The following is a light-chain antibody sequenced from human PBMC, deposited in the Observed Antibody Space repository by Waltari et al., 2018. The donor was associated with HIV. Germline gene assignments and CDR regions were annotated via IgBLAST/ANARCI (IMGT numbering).Light chain of an antibody. J-gene: IGKJ3*01. Sequence: DIQMTQSPSSLSASVGDRVTITCRASQSVSSYLNWYQQKPGKAPKFLIYSASILPSGVTERFSGSGSGTDFTVTINSLQPEDFATYYCQESYSSPFTVGPGTQVDIK. CDR3: QESYSSPFT. CDR1: QSVSSY. CDR2: SAS. V-gene: IGKV1-39*01.